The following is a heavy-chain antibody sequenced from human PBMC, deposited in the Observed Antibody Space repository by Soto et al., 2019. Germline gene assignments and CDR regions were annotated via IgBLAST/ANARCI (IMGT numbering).Heavy chain of an antibody. J-gene: IGHJ6*02. V-gene: IGHV3-30-3*01. D-gene: IGHD4-4*01. CDR3: ARDGSYSNYESYYYYGMDV. CDR1: GFTFSSYA. Sequence: QVQLVESGGGVVQPGRSLRLSCAASGFTFSSYAMHWVRQAPGKGLEWVAVISYDGSNKYYADSVKGRFTISRDNSKNKLYLQMNSLRAEDTAVYYCARDGSYSNYESYYYYGMDVWGQGTTVTVSS. CDR2: ISYDGSNK.